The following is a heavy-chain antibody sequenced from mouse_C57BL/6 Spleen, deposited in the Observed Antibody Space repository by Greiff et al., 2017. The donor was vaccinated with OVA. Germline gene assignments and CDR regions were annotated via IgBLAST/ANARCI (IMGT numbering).Heavy chain of an antibody. CDR3: AATEVARAWFAY. J-gene: IGHJ3*01. CDR2: IYPGDGDT. CDR1: GYAFSSSW. D-gene: IGHD1-1*01. V-gene: IGHV1-82*01. Sequence: QVQLQQSGPELVKPGASVKISCKASGYAFSSSWMNWVKQRPGKGLEWIGRIYPGDGDTNYNGKFKGKATLTADKSSSTAYMQLSSLTSEDSAVYFCAATEVARAWFAYWGQGTLVTVSA.